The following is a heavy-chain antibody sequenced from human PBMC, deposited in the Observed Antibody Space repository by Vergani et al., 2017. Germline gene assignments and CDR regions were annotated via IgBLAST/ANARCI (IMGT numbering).Heavy chain of an antibody. J-gene: IGHJ4*02. D-gene: IGHD6-13*01. CDR3: TTGSSWYGY. CDR1: GFTFSGSA. V-gene: IGHV3-73*02. Sequence: EVQLVESGGGLVQPGGSLKLSCAASGFTFSGSAMHWVRQASGKGLEWVGRIRSKANSYATAYAASVKGRFTISRDDSKNTAYLQMNSLKTEDTAVYYGTTGSSWYGYWGQGTLVTVSS. CDR2: IRSKANSYAT.